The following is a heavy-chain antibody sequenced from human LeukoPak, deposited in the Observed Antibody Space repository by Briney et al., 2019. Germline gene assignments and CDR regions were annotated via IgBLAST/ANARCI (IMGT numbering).Heavy chain of an antibody. V-gene: IGHV4-59*08. CDR1: SGSTINSY. J-gene: IGHJ4*02. D-gene: IGHD6-19*01. CDR3: ARHDISVAPNFDS. CDR2: IHYSGSA. Sequence: PSETLSLTCIVSSGSTINSYWSWIRQPPGKGLEWIGYIHYSGSANYNPSLKSRVTMSVDTSKNQFSLKLTSVTAADTAVYFCARHDISVAPNFDSWGQGSLVTVSS.